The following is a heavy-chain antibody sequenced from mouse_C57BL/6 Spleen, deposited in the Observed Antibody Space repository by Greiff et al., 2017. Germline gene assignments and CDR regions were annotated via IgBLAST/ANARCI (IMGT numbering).Heavy chain of an antibody. D-gene: IGHD3-3*01. V-gene: IGHV14-4*01. CDR3: TTKKGQAMDY. Sequence: EVQLQQSGAELVRPGASVKLSCTASGFNIKDDYMHWVKPRPEQGLEWIGWIDPENGDTAYASKFQGKATITADTSSNTAYLQLSSLTSEDTAVYYCTTKKGQAMDYWGQGTSVTVSS. CDR1: GFNIKDDY. J-gene: IGHJ4*01. CDR2: IDPENGDT.